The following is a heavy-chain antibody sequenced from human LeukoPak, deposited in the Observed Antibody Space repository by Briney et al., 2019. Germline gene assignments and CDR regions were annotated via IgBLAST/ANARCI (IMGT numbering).Heavy chain of an antibody. Sequence: GASVKVSCKASGYTFTSYYMHWVRQAPGQGLEWMGWMNPNSGNTGYAQKFQGRVTMTRNTSISTAYMELSSLRSEDTAVYYCARGGSGSYYVYYYYYYMDVWGKGTTVTISS. CDR2: MNPNSGNT. CDR1: GYTFTSYY. CDR3: ARGGSGSYYVYYYYYYMDV. D-gene: IGHD1-26*01. J-gene: IGHJ6*03. V-gene: IGHV1-8*02.